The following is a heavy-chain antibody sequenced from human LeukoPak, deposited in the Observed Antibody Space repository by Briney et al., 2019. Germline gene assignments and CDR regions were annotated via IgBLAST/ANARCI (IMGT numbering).Heavy chain of an antibody. CDR3: ARERYYYGSGSPAFDY. J-gene: IGHJ4*02. Sequence: GGSLRLSCAASGFTFSTYNMNWVRQAPGKGLEWVSVIYSGGSTYYADSVKGRFTISRDNSKNTLYLQMNSLRAEDTAVYYCARERYYYGSGSPAFDYWGQGTLVTVSS. CDR1: GFTFSTYN. D-gene: IGHD3-10*01. CDR2: IYSGGST. V-gene: IGHV3-66*01.